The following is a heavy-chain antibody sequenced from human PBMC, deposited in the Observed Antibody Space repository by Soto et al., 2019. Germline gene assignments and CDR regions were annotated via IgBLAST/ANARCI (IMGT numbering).Heavy chain of an antibody. J-gene: IGHJ3*02. CDR1: GFTFSSYA. D-gene: IGHD1-26*01. CDR3: ATSLVGPTGRGPAFDI. CDR2: ISGSGTST. V-gene: IGHV3-23*01. Sequence: EVQLLESGGGLVQPGRSLRLSCAASGFTFSSYAMSWVRQAPGKGLEWVSAISGSGTSTYYADSVKGRFTISRDNSKNKLFLQMNSLRAEDTAVYYCATSLVGPTGRGPAFDIWGQGTMVTVSS.